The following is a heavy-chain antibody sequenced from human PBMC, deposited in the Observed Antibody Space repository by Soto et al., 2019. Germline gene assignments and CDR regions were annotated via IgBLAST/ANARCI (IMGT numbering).Heavy chain of an antibody. J-gene: IGHJ6*02. CDR1: GYTFTGYY. V-gene: IGHV1-2*02. CDR2: INPETGAT. D-gene: IGHD2-2*01. CDR3: ARERYQVISDGMDV. Sequence: ASVKVSCKASGYTFTGYYVHWVREAPGQGLEWMGWINPETGATSYAQKFQGRVTLSRDTSINTAYLELSSLRFDDAAVYFCARERYQVISDGMDVWGQGTTVTVSS.